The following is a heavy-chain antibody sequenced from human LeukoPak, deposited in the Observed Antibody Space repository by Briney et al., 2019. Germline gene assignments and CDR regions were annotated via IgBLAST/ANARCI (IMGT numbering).Heavy chain of an antibody. J-gene: IGHJ6*03. CDR2: TSHDGSRK. CDR3: ARVQSSDWNAYLYYLDV. V-gene: IGHV3-30*04. D-gene: IGHD6-19*01. Sequence: GGSLRLSCAVSGFTFRNYAFHWVRQTPGKGLEWLALTSHDGSRKYYADSVKGRFTISRDNSKNTLYLQMNSLRVEDTALYYCARVQSSDWNAYLYYLDVWGKGTTVTVSS. CDR1: GFTFRNYA.